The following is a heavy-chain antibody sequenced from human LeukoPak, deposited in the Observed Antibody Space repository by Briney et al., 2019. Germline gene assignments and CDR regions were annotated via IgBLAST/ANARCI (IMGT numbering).Heavy chain of an antibody. CDR2: ISGSGDST. CDR1: GFTFSSYG. Sequence: TGGSLRLSCAASGFTFSSYGMSWVRQAPGKGLEWVSAISGSGDSTYYADSVKGRFTISRDNAKNSLYLQMNSLRAEDTAVYYCATIPYDYVWGSVTSPIDPWGQGTLVTVSS. V-gene: IGHV3-23*01. CDR3: ATIPYDYVWGSVTSPIDP. J-gene: IGHJ5*02. D-gene: IGHD3-16*01.